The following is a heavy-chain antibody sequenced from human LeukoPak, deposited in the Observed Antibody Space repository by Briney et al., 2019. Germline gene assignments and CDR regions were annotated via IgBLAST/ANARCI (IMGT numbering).Heavy chain of an antibody. V-gene: IGHV3-74*01. Sequence: SGGSLRLSCVASGFSFSTYWMHWVRQAPGKGLEWVSRINGDGSSTSYADSVKGRFTISRDNAKNTVYLQMNSLRVEDTAVYYCIRDFGSVGATNAFDIWDQGTMVTVS. D-gene: IGHD1-26*01. J-gene: IGHJ3*02. CDR2: INGDGSST. CDR3: IRDFGSVGATNAFDI. CDR1: GFSFSTYW.